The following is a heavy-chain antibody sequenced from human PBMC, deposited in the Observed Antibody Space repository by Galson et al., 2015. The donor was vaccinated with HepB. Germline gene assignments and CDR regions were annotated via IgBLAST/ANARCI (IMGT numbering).Heavy chain of an antibody. CDR3: AKCPRYYDSSGYPFY. D-gene: IGHD3-22*01. V-gene: IGHV3-23*01. CDR1: GFTFSSYA. CDR2: ISGSGGST. Sequence: SLRLSCAASGFTFSSYAMSWVRQAPGKGLEWVSAISGSGGSTYYADSVKGRFSISRDNSKNTLYLQMNSLRAEDTAVYYCAKCPRYYDSSGYPFYWGQGTLVTVSS. J-gene: IGHJ4*02.